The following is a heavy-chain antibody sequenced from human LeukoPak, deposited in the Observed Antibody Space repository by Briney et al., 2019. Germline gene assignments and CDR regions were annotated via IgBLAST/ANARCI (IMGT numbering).Heavy chain of an antibody. V-gene: IGHV4-4*02. CDR1: GGSISSGNW. CDR2: IHHSGST. CDR3: WHSGYESGFDY. J-gene: IGHJ4*02. Sequence: PSETLSLTCAVSGGSISSGNWWSWVRQPPGKGLEWIGEIHHSGSTNYNPSLKSRVTTSVDNSKNQFSLKVRSVTAADTAVYYCWHSGYESGFDYWGQGTLVTVSS. D-gene: IGHD5-12*01.